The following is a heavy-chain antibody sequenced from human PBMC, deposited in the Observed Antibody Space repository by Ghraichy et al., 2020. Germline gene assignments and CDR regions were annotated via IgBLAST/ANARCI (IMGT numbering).Heavy chain of an antibody. D-gene: IGHD3-3*01. CDR2: ISSSSSYI. CDR3: ARDGGSRDFDY. V-gene: IGHV3-21*01. Sequence: GGSLRLSCAASGFTFSSYSMNWVRQAPGKGLEWVSSISSSSSYIYYADSVKGRFTMSRDNAKNSLYLQMNSLRAEDTAVYYCARDGGSRDFDYWGQGTLVTVSS. J-gene: IGHJ4*02. CDR1: GFTFSSYS.